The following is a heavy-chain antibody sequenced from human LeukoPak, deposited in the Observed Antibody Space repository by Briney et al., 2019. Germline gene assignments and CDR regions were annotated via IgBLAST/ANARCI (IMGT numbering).Heavy chain of an antibody. CDR2: VSGRDTST. CDR3: ARWGDYDVLTGYYDSDY. V-gene: IGHV3-23*01. Sequence: GASLRLSCAASGFTFSNYAMSWVRQAPGKGLEWVSAVSGRDTSTYYTDSVKGRFTISRDNSKNTLYLQMNSLSAEDTAIYYCARWGDYDVLTGYYDSDYWGQGTLVTVSS. CDR1: GFTFSNYA. D-gene: IGHD3-9*01. J-gene: IGHJ4*02.